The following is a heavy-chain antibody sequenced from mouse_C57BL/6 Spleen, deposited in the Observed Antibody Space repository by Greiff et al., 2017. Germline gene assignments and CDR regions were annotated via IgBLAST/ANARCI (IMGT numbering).Heavy chain of an antibody. D-gene: IGHD1-1*01. V-gene: IGHV5-4*01. Sequence: EVKLVESGGGLVKPGGSLKLSCAASGFTFSSYAMSWVRQTPEKRLEWVATISDGGSYTYYPDNVKGRFTMSRDNAKNNLYLQMSHLKSEDTAMYYCARDRNYYGSSYAMDYWGQGTSVTVSS. CDR3: ARDRNYYGSSYAMDY. J-gene: IGHJ4*01. CDR2: ISDGGSYT. CDR1: GFTFSSYA.